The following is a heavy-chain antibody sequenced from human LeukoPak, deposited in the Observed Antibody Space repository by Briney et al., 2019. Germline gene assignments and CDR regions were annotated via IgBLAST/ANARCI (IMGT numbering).Heavy chain of an antibody. CDR1: GGSFSGYY. V-gene: IGHV4-34*01. Sequence: PSETLSLTCAVYGGSFSGYYWSWIRQPPGKGLEWIGEINHSGSTNYNPSLKSRVTISVDTSNNQFSLKLSSVTAADTAVYYCARGRGYCSGGSCYGRHYFDYWGQGTLVTVSS. CDR2: INHSGST. CDR3: ARGRGYCSGGSCYGRHYFDY. J-gene: IGHJ4*02. D-gene: IGHD2-15*01.